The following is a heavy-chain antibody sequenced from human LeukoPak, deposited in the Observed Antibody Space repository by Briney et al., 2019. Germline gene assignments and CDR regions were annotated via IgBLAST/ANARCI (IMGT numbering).Heavy chain of an antibody. Sequence: ASVKVSCKTSGYTFIDYWIHWVRQAPGQGLEWMGRININSGGINYAQKFQGRVTMTRATSISTAYMELSRLRFDDTAVYYCARDRDVGVGTMDYWGQGTLSPSPQ. CDR3: ARDRDVGVGTMDY. CDR2: ININSGGI. V-gene: IGHV1-2*06. J-gene: IGHJ4*02. CDR1: GYTFIDYW. D-gene: IGHD3-3*01.